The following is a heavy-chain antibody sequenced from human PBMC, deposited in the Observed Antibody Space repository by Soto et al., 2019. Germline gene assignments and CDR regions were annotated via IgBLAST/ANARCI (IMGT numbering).Heavy chain of an antibody. Sequence: ASVKVSCKTSGYTFTGHYIHWVRQAPGQGLEWMGWINPNTGGTNYAQKFQDWVTMTRETSISTAYMELSRLKSDDTAVYYCEREGEVKLRMYTGLDIWGPGTMVTVSS. CDR2: INPNTGGT. CDR3: EREGEVKLRMYTGLDI. V-gene: IGHV1-2*04. CDR1: GYTFTGHY. D-gene: IGHD2-8*02. J-gene: IGHJ3*02.